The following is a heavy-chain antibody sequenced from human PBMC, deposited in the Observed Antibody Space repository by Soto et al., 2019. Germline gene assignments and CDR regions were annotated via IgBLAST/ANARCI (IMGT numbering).Heavy chain of an antibody. CDR3: ARKVSGSTGRPDLWYFDL. V-gene: IGHV3-23*01. CDR1: GFTFSGYA. D-gene: IGHD3-10*01. CDR2: ISGGGDAT. J-gene: IGHJ2*01. Sequence: EVQLLDSGGGLVQPGGSLRLSCAASGFTFSGYALTWVRQAPGKGLEWVSAISGGGDATFYADSVMGRFTISRDNSKNALYLQMNTLRAEVTAVYYCARKVSGSTGRPDLWYFDLWGRGTLVTVSS.